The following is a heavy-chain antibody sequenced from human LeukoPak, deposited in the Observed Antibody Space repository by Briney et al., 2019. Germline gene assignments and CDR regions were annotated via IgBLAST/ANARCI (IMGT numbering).Heavy chain of an antibody. J-gene: IGHJ4*02. D-gene: IGHD3-22*01. CDR2: ISSSTYI. Sequence: GGSLRLSCAASGFTFSSCAMTWVRQAPGRGLEWVSSISSSTYIYYADSVKGRFTISRDNAKNSLYLQMNSLRAEDTAVYYCAKDREGIYYYDSSGYFGLSAFDYWGQGTLVTVSS. CDR1: GFTFSSCA. CDR3: AKDREGIYYYDSSGYFGLSAFDY. V-gene: IGHV3-21*01.